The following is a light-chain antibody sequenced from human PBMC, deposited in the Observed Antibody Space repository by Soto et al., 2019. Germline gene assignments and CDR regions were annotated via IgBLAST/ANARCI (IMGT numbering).Light chain of an antibody. CDR3: QQYGSSPPYT. J-gene: IGKJ2*01. CDR1: QSVTNKY. Sequence: EVVLTQSPGTLSLSPGERATLSCRASQSVTNKYLAWYQQKPGQAPRLLIFGSSDQATDIPDRFSGSRSGTAFTLTISRLEREDFAVYYCQQYGSSPPYTFGQGPELEI. CDR2: GSS. V-gene: IGKV3-20*01.